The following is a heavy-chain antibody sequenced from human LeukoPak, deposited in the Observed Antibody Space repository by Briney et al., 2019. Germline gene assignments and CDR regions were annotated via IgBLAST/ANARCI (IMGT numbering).Heavy chain of an antibody. V-gene: IGHV1-2*02. CDR2: INPNSGGT. CDR1: GYTFTGYY. Sequence: ASVKVSCKASGYTFTGYYMHWVRQAPGQGLEWMGWINPNSGGTNYAQKFQGRVTMTRDTSISTAYMELSRLRSDDTAVYYYARVRVRTMVRGVMDYWGQGTLVTVSS. CDR3: ARVRVRTMVRGVMDY. D-gene: IGHD3-10*01. J-gene: IGHJ4*02.